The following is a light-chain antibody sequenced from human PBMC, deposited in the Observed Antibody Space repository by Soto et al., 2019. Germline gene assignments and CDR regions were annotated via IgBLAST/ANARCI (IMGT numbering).Light chain of an antibody. CDR3: QQSGTSFYT. CDR1: QSVSSAY. Sequence: EIVLTQSPGTLSLSPGERATLSCRASQSVSSAYLAWYQQIPGQAPRLLIYGASSRATGIPDRFSGSGSGKNFTLTISGLEPEVFAVYYCQQSGTSFYTFGQGPSWRSN. CDR2: GAS. J-gene: IGKJ2*01. V-gene: IGKV3-20*01.